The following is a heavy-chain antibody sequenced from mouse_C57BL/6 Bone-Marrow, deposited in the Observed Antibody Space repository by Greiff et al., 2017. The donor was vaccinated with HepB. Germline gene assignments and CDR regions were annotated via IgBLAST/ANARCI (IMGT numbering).Heavy chain of an antibody. Sequence: QVQLQQSGAELVRPGASVKLSCKASGYTFTDYYINWVKQRPGQGLEWIARIYPGSGNTYYNEKFKGKATLTAEKSSSTAYMQLSSLTSEDSPVYFCAGGTYEYDGYYFDYGGQGTTLTVSS. D-gene: IGHD2-4*01. V-gene: IGHV1-76*01. CDR3: AGGTYEYDGYYFDY. CDR1: GYTFTDYY. CDR2: IYPGSGNT. J-gene: IGHJ2*01.